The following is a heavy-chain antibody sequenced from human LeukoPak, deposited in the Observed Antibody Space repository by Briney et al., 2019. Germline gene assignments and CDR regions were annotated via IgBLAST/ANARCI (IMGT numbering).Heavy chain of an antibody. CDR2: IYYNGKT. V-gene: IGHV4-39*01. CDR1: GGSVTYTNYY. CDR3: ARVSAGTTNFDY. Sequence: SETLSLTCTVSGGSVTYTNYYWGWIRQPPGKGLQWIGVIYYNGKTYYNPSLKSRVTVAVDTSKNQFSLKLSSVTAADTAVYYCARVSAGTTNFDYWGQGTLVTVSS. D-gene: IGHD1-7*01. J-gene: IGHJ4*02.